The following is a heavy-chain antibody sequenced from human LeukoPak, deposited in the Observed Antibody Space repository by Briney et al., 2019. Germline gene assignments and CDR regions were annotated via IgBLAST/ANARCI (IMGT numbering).Heavy chain of an antibody. D-gene: IGHD3-3*01. CDR2: ISSRSTYI. V-gene: IGHV3-21*01. Sequence: PGGSLRLSCAASGFTFSSYSINWVRQAPGKGLEWVSSISSRSTYIYYADSVKGRFTISRDNAKSSLYLQMNSLRDEDTAVYYCARGRDEWFFEFYYYMDVWGKGPRSPSP. CDR3: ARGRDEWFFEFYYYMDV. CDR1: GFTFSSYS. J-gene: IGHJ6*03.